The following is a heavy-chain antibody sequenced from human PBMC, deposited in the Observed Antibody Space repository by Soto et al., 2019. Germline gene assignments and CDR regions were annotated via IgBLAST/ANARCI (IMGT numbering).Heavy chain of an antibody. V-gene: IGHV1-18*01. D-gene: IGHD2-15*01. CDR2: ISAYHGNR. J-gene: IGHJ4*02. Sequence: ASVKVSCKASGYTFTSYGISWVRQAPGQGLEWLGWISAYHGNRNYAQKLQGRVSMTTDTSTSTAYMELRSLRSDDTAVYYCARCPNYGGTSKLRRFKDYWGQGTLVTVSS. CDR1: GYTFTSYG. CDR3: ARCPNYGGTSKLRRFKDY.